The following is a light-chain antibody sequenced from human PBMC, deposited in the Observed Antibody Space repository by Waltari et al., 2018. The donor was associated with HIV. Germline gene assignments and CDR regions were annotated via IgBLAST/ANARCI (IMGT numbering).Light chain of an antibody. CDR1: PSVDSSY. V-gene: IGKV3-20*01. J-gene: IGKJ5*01. CDR2: ATS. CDR3: LQYGRSPPIT. Sequence: EIALAPSPGTLSLSPGDRATLSCRTSPSVDSSYIACYQQQAGQAPRLLIYATSTRATDIPDRFSGSGSGTDFTLTISRLEREDFAVYYCLQYGRSPPITFGQGTRLEIK.